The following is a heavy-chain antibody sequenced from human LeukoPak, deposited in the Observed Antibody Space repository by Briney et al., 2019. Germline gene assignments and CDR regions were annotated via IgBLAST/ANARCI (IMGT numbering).Heavy chain of an antibody. CDR1: NYSISNSLY. V-gene: IGHV4-38-2*02. Sequence: SSETLSLTCSGSNYSISNSLYWGWIRQPPGKGLEWIGSIHHSGTAYYNPSLKSRVTISVDTSKNQFSLNLSSVTAADTAVYYCARPFKETTVTSGFDYWGQGTLVTVSS. J-gene: IGHJ4*02. D-gene: IGHD4-17*01. CDR2: IHHSGTA. CDR3: ARPFKETTVTSGFDY.